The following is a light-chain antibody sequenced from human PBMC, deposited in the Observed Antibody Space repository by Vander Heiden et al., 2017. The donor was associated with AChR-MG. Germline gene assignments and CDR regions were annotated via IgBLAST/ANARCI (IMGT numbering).Light chain of an antibody. CDR2: GAS. V-gene: IGKV3-20*01. CDR1: QSVSSSY. CDR3: QQYGSSPYT. Sequence: DIVLTQSPGPLSFSPGESATLSCRAGQSVSSSYLAWYQQKPGQAPRLLIYGASSRATGIPDRFSGSGSGTDFTLTISRLEPEDFAVYYCQQYGSSPYTFGQGTKLEIK. J-gene: IGKJ2*01.